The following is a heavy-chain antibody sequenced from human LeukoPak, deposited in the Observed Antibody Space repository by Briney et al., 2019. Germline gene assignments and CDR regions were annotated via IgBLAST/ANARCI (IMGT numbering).Heavy chain of an antibody. CDR1: GFTFSSYA. CDR3: ARDVYSYGYAHFDY. CDR2: ISYDGSNK. J-gene: IGHJ4*02. Sequence: PGGSLRLSCAASGFTFSSYAMHWVRQAPGKGLEWVAVISYDGSNKYYADSVKGRFTISRDNSKNTLYLQMNSLRAEDTAVYYCARDVYSYGYAHFDYWGQGTLVTVSS. V-gene: IGHV3-30*04. D-gene: IGHD5-18*01.